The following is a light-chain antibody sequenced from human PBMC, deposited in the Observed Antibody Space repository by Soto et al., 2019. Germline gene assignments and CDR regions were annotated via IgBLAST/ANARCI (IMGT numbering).Light chain of an antibody. J-gene: IGLJ1*01. CDR1: ASDVGGYSY. V-gene: IGLV2-11*01. CDR3: CSYAGSYTFV. Sequence: QSALTQPRSVSGSPGQSVTISCTGTASDVGGYSYVSWYQQHLGKVPKLIIYDVSKWPSGVPDRFSGSKSGNTASLTISGLQAEDEGDYYCCSYAGSYTFVFGTGTKLTVL. CDR2: DVS.